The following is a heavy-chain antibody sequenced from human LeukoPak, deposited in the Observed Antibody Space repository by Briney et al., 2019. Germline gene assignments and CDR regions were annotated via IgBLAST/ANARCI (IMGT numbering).Heavy chain of an antibody. CDR1: GFPFGDYA. D-gene: IGHD4-11*01. J-gene: IGHJ4*02. CDR3: ARSTTVDGAKYYFDY. CDR2: VRSYTYGGTT. V-gene: IGHV3-49*03. Sequence: PGGSLRLSCTASGFPFGDYAVSWIRQAPGKGLEWVSLVRSYTYGGTTEYAASVRGRFTISRDDSKTNANLQMNSLNTEDTALYYCARSTTVDGAKYYFDYWGQGSLVTVSS.